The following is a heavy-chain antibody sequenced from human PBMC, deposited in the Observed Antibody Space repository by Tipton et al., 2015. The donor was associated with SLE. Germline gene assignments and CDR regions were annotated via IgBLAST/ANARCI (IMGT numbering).Heavy chain of an antibody. J-gene: IGHJ4*02. CDR2: VYYTGNT. D-gene: IGHD3-22*01. V-gene: IGHV4-39*07. CDR1: GGSIGTDY. CDR3: ARDEYRYDATGYHLLGHFDY. Sequence: TLSLTCTVSGGSIGTDYWSWIRQPPGKGLEWVGTVYYTGNTFYNPSLKSRVTISVDTSKNQFSLKLSSVTAADTAVYYCARDEYRYDATGYHLLGHFDYWGQGTLVTVSS.